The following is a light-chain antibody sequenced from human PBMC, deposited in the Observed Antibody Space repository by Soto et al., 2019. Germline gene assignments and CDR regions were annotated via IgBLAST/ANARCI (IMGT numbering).Light chain of an antibody. CDR1: SSDVGGYNY. V-gene: IGLV2-14*01. CDR3: SSFTSSHTYV. Sequence: QSVLTQPASVSGSPGQSITISCTGTSSDVGGYNYVSWYQQHPGKAPKLMIYEVSNRPSGVSNRFSGSKSGNTAFLTISGLQAEDEADYYCSSFTSSHTYVFGTGTKVTVL. CDR2: EVS. J-gene: IGLJ1*01.